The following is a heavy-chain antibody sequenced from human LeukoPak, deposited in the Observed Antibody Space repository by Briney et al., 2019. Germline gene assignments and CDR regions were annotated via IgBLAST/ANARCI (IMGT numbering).Heavy chain of an antibody. CDR1: GFTVSSKY. CDR2: IYSGGST. D-gene: IGHD1-26*01. Sequence: GGSLRLSCAASGFTVSSKYVSWVRQAPGKGLEWVSVIYSGGSTYYADSVKGRFTISRDNSKNTLYLQMNSLRAEDTAVYYCALGYSGALDEYYFDYWGQGTLVTVSS. J-gene: IGHJ4*02. CDR3: ALGYSGALDEYYFDY. V-gene: IGHV3-66*01.